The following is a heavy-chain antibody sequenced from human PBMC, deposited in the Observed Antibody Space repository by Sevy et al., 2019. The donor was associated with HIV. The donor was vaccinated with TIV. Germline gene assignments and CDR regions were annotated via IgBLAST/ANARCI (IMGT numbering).Heavy chain of an antibody. J-gene: IGHJ4*02. CDR1: GFTFSNYF. CDR3: ARGDYYGSLYYFDY. D-gene: IGHD3-10*01. CDR2: ISSGSSYI. V-gene: IGHV3-21*01. Sequence: GESLKISCAASGFTFSNYFMNWVRQAPGKGLEWVSSISSGSSYIFYADSLKGRFTISRDNAKNSLYLHMNSLRAEDTAVYYCARGDYYGSLYYFDYWGPGT.